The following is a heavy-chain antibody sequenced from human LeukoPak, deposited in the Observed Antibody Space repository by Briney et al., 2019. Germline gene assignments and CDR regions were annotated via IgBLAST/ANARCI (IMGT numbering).Heavy chain of an antibody. Sequence: PGGSLRLSCAASGFTFSSYSMNWVRQAPGRGLEWVSSISSSSGYIYYADSVKGRFTISRDNAKNSLYLQMNSLRAEDTAVYYCARVSSPVAGTRWFDPWGQGTLVTVSS. V-gene: IGHV3-21*01. CDR1: GFTFSSYS. CDR2: ISSSSGYI. CDR3: ARVSSPVAGTRWFDP. D-gene: IGHD6-19*01. J-gene: IGHJ5*02.